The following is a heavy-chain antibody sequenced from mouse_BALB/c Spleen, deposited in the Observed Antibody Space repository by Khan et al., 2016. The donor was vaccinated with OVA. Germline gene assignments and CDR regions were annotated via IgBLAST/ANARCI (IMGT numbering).Heavy chain of an antibody. J-gene: IGHJ3*01. CDR1: GYSFTGYY. CDR2: VNPNTGNT. CDR3: ARGYDFFAY. V-gene: IGHV1-26*01. D-gene: IGHD2-14*01. Sequence: VQLQQSGPDLVKPGASVKMSCKASGYSFTGYYMNWVKQSHGKSLECIGRVNPNTGNTNYNQKFKGKAILIVDTSSSTAYMEHRSLTSEDSAVYYCARGYDFFAYWGQGTLVTVSA.